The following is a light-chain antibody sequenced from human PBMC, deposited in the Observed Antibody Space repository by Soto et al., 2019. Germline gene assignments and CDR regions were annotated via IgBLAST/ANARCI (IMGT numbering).Light chain of an antibody. CDR2: GAS. J-gene: IGKJ1*01. Sequence: EIVMTQFPATLSVSPGERATLSCRASQSVRINLAWYQQKPGQAPRLLIYGASSRATGIPARFSGSGSGIEFTLTISSLQSEDFAVYYCQHYNNWPPWTFGQGTKVEIK. CDR3: QHYNNWPPWT. CDR1: QSVRIN. V-gene: IGKV3-15*01.